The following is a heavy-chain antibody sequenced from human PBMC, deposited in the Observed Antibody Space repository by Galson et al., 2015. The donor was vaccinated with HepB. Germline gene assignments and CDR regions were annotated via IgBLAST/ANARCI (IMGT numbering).Heavy chain of an antibody. CDR3: AREGSQWLEGWDYYYYGMDV. CDR2: ISSSSSYI. J-gene: IGHJ6*02. V-gene: IGHV3-21*01. Sequence: SLRLSCAASGFTFSSYSMNWVRQAPGKGLEWVSSISSSSSYIYYADSVKGRFTISRDNAKNSLYLQMNSLRAEDTAVYYCAREGSQWLEGWDYYYYGMDVWGQGTTVTVSS. CDR1: GFTFSSYS. D-gene: IGHD6-19*01.